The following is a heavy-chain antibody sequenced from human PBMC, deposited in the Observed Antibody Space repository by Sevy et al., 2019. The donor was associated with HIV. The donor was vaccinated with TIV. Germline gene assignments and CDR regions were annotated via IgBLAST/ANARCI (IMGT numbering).Heavy chain of an antibody. V-gene: IGHV3-15*01. CDR1: GFTFSNAW. CDR3: TTDHRRDGIVVVPFEY. D-gene: IGHD2-15*01. Sequence: GGSLRLSCAASGFTFSNAWMSWVRQSPGKGLEWVGRIRSKAGGGTTDYATIVKGKFTISRDDSRDFLYLQLNSLETEDTAVYYCTTDHRRDGIVVVPFEYWGQGTLVTVYS. CDR2: IRSKAGGGTT. J-gene: IGHJ4*02.